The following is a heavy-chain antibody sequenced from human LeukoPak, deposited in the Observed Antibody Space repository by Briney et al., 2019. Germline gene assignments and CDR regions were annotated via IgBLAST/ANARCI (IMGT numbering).Heavy chain of an antibody. CDR1: GFTFSSYA. J-gene: IGHJ4*02. Sequence: GGSLRLSCAASGFTFSSYAMSWVRQAPGKGLEWVSAISGSGGSTYYADSVKGRFTISRDNSKNTLYLQMNSLRAEDTAVYYCAKDPHTRTGSSGWFDYWGQGTLVTVSS. V-gene: IGHV3-23*01. CDR3: AKDPHTRTGSSGWFDY. CDR2: ISGSGGST. D-gene: IGHD6-19*01.